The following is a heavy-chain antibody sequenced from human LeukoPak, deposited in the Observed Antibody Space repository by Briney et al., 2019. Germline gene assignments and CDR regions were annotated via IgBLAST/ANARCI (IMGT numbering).Heavy chain of an antibody. CDR3: ARDSSGSYGNFDY. CDR1: GFTFSSYS. V-gene: IGHV3-48*01. D-gene: IGHD1-26*01. J-gene: IGHJ4*02. Sequence: GGSLRLSCAASGFTFSSYSMNWVRQARGKGLEWVSYISSSSSTIYYADSVKGRFTISRDNAKNSLYLQMNSLRAEDTAVYYCARDSSGSYGNFDYWGQGTLVTVSS. CDR2: ISSSSSTI.